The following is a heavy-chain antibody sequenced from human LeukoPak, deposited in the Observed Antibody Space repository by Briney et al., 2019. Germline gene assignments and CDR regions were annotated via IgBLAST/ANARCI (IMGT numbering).Heavy chain of an antibody. CDR2: INPNSGGT. V-gene: IGHV1-2*02. Sequence: ASVKVSCKASGYTFTGYYMHWVRQAPGQGLEWMGWINPNSGGTNYAQKFQGRVTMTRDTSISTAYMELRSLRSDDTAVYYCARATRELLLGWFDPWGQGTLVTVSS. J-gene: IGHJ5*02. CDR1: GYTFTGYY. CDR3: ARATRELLLGWFDP. D-gene: IGHD1-26*01.